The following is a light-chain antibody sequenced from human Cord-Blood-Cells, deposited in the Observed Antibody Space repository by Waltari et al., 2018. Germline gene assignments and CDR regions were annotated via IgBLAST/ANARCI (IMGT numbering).Light chain of an antibody. V-gene: IGKV4-1*01. CDR3: QQYYSTHT. CDR1: QSVLYSSNNKNY. J-gene: IGKJ2*01. CDR2: WAS. Sequence: DIVMTQSPDSLAVSLGERATINCKHSQSVLYSSNNKNYLAWYQQKPGQPPKLLIYWASTRESGVPDRFSGSGSGTDFTLTISSLQAEDVAVYYCQQYYSTHTFGQGTKLEIK.